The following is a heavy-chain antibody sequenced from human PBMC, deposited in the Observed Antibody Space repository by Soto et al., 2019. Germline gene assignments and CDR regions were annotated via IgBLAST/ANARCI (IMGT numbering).Heavy chain of an antibody. Sequence: GGSLRLSCAASGFTFSRYGVHWVRQAPGKGLEWVAVISYDGSNKYYADSVKGRFTISRDNSKNTLYLQMNSLRAEDTAVYYCAKEYGYSRGWPLLFFDYWGQGTLVTVSS. V-gene: IGHV3-30*18. CDR3: AKEYGYSRGWPLLFFDY. CDR2: ISYDGSNK. D-gene: IGHD6-19*01. J-gene: IGHJ4*02. CDR1: GFTFSRYG.